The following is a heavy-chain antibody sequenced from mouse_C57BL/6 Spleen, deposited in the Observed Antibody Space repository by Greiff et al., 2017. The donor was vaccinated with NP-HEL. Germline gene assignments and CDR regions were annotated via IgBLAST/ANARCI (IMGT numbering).Heavy chain of an antibody. J-gene: IGHJ4*01. D-gene: IGHD2-1*01. V-gene: IGHV1-26*01. Sequence: EVQLQQSGPELVKPGASVKISCKASGYTFTDYYMNWVKQSHGKSLEWIGDINPNNGGTSYNQKFKGKATLTVDKSSSTAYLELRRLTSVDSPDYYCVCGYYVNYGAIDYWGQGTSVTVSS. CDR2: INPNNGGT. CDR1: GYTFTDYY. CDR3: VCGYYVNYGAIDY.